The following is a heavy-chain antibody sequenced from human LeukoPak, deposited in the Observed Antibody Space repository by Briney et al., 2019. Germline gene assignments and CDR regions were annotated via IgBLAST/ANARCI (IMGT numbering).Heavy chain of an antibody. V-gene: IGHV3-30-3*01. CDR2: VSYDGSNK. CDR1: GFTFSSYA. D-gene: IGHD1-14*01. CDR3: ARETESFDY. Sequence: GGSLRLSCAASGFTFSSYAMHWVRQAPGKGLEWVAVVSYDGSNKYYADSVKGRFTISRNNSKNTLYLQMNSLRGEDTAVYYCARETESFDYWGQGTLVTVSP. J-gene: IGHJ4*02.